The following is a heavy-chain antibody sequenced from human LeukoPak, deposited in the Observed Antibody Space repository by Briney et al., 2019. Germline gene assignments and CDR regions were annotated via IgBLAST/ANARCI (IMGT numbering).Heavy chain of an antibody. Sequence: SVKVSRKASGGTLSSYAINWVRQPPGQGLEWMGVINPKYGTANYAQKFQGRLTINADKSQSTGYMAESSVRYEGTGVYYGRMTTVSMSSDYWGQGTLVTVSS. CDR3: RMTTVSMSSDY. CDR1: GGTLSSYA. V-gene: IGHV1-69*06. CDR2: INPKYGTA. D-gene: IGHD4-17*01. J-gene: IGHJ4*02.